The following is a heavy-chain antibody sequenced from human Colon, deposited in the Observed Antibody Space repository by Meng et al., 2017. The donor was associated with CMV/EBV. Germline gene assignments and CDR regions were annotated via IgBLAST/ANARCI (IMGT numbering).Heavy chain of an antibody. CDR3: ARDLLGGSYGVLDY. CDR1: GFTVSGNY. V-gene: IGHV3-66*01. Sequence: GESLKISCAASGFTVSGNYMSWVRQAPGKGLEWVSVIYSGGSTYYADSVKGRFTISRDNAKNSLYLQMNSLRGEDTAVYYCARDLLGGSYGVLDYWGQGTLVTVSS. J-gene: IGHJ4*02. D-gene: IGHD1-26*01. CDR2: IYSGGST.